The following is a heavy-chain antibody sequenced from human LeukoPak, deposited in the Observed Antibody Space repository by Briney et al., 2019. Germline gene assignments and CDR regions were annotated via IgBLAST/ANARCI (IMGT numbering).Heavy chain of an antibody. J-gene: IGHJ5*02. CDR3: ARGAQTVAAADNWFDP. V-gene: IGHV3-7*01. CDR1: GFTFSSYW. CDR2: IKKDGSEK. D-gene: IGHD6-13*01. Sequence: GGSLRLSCAASGFTFSSYWMSWVRQAPGKGLEWVANIKKDGSEKYYVDSVKGRFTISRDNAKTSLYLQMNSLRAEDTAVYYCARGAQTVAAADNWFDPWGQGTLVTVSS.